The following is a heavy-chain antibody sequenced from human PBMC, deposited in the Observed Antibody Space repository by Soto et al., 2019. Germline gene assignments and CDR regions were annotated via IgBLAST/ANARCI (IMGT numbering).Heavy chain of an antibody. CDR2: IYSGGDT. J-gene: IGHJ4*02. CDR3: ASKRGDCSDGDGTCYYLDY. D-gene: IGHD2-15*01. Sequence: EVQLVESGGGLVQPGGSLRLSCAASGFTVSGNYMNWVRQAPGKGLEWVSIIYSGGDTYYADSVKGRFTISRDNSKNTLFLQMNSLRDEDTAVYYCASKRGDCSDGDGTCYYLDYWGQGALVTVSS. CDR1: GFTVSGNY. V-gene: IGHV3-66*01.